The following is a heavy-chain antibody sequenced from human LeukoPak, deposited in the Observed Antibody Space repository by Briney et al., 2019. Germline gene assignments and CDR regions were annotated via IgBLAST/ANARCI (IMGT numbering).Heavy chain of an antibody. J-gene: IGHJ4*02. CDR2: INHSGST. CDR3: ARGSDSSAYYYARLKTNFDY. Sequence: PSETLSLTCAVYGGSFSGYYWSWIGQPPGKGLEWIGEINHSGSTNYNPSLKSRVTISVDTSKNQFSLKLSSVTAADTAVYYCARGSDSSAYYYARLKTNFDYWGQGTLVTVSS. V-gene: IGHV4-34*01. D-gene: IGHD3-22*01. CDR1: GGSFSGYY.